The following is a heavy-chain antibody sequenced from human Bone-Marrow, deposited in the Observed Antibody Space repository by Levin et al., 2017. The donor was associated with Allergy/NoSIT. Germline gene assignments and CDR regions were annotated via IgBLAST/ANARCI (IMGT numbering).Heavy chain of an antibody. CDR2: ISWNSGSL. CDR1: GFTFGDYA. V-gene: IGHV3-9*01. Sequence: GGSLRLSCAASGFTFGDYAMHWVRQVPGKGLEWVSGISWNSGSLGYAESVKGRLTISRDNAKNSLYLQMSSLRPEDTALYFCTKDSHYYYASIDNWFDPWGQGTLVTVSS. D-gene: IGHD3-10*01. J-gene: IGHJ5*02. CDR3: TKDSHYYYASIDNWFDP.